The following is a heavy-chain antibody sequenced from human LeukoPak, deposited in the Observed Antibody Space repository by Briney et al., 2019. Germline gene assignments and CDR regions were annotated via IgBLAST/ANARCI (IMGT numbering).Heavy chain of an antibody. Sequence: GGSLRLSCAASGFTFSSYSMNWVRQAPGKGLEWVSSISSSSSYIYYADSVKGRFTISRDNARNSLYLQMSSLRAEDTAVYYCARGFWSGSGYWGQGTLVTVSS. CDR2: ISSSSSYI. CDR3: ARGFWSGSGY. CDR1: GFTFSSYS. V-gene: IGHV3-21*04. J-gene: IGHJ4*02. D-gene: IGHD3-3*01.